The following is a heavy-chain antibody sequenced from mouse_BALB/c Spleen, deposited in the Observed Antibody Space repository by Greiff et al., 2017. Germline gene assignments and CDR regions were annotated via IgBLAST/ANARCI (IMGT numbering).Heavy chain of an antibody. J-gene: IGHJ4*01. V-gene: IGHV5-12-2*01. CDR2: ISNGGGST. CDR3: ARLGGSGAMDY. Sequence: EVKLVESGGGLVQPGGSLKLSCAASGFTFSSYTMSWVRQTPEKRLEWVAYISNGGGSTYYPDTVKGRFTISRDNAKNTLYLQMSSLKSEDTAMYYCARLGGSGAMDYWGQGTSVTVSS. D-gene: IGHD3-2*02. CDR1: GFTFSSYT.